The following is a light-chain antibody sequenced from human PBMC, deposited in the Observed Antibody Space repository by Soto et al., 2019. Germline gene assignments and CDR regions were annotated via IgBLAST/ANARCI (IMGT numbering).Light chain of an antibody. CDR2: VNSDGSH. CDR1: SGHSNYA. V-gene: IGLV4-69*01. CDR3: QTWGTGIQV. Sequence: QLVLTQSPSASASLGASVKLTCTLSSGHSNYAIAWHQQQPEKGPRYLMKVNSDGSHIKGDGIPDRFSGSSSGAERYLTISSLQSEDEADFYCQTWGTGIQVFGGGTKPTVL. J-gene: IGLJ2*01.